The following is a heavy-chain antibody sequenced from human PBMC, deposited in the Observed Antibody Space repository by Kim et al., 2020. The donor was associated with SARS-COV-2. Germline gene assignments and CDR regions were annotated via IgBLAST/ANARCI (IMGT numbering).Heavy chain of an antibody. J-gene: IGHJ5*02. V-gene: IGHV4-38-2*02. CDR3: ARFYGSGQNWFDP. D-gene: IGHD3-10*01. CDR2: IYHSGSV. Sequence: SETLSLTCNVSGYSISSGYYWGWIRQPPGKGLEWIGSIYHSGSVYYNPSLKSQLTISVDTSKNQFSLKLSSVTAADTAVYYCARFYGSGQNWFDPWGQG. CDR1: GYSISSGYY.